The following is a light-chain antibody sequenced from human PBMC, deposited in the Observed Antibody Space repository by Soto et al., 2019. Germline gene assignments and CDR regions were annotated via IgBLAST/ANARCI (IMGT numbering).Light chain of an antibody. J-gene: IGKJ3*01. CDR1: QSISSY. CDR2: AAS. CDR3: QQSYSTPPWT. Sequence: DIQMTQSPSSLSASVGDRVTITCRASQSISSYLNWYQQKPGKAPKLLIYAASSLQSGVPSRFSGSGSGTEFTLTISSLQPEDFATYYCQQSYSTPPWTFGPGTKVDIK. V-gene: IGKV1-39*01.